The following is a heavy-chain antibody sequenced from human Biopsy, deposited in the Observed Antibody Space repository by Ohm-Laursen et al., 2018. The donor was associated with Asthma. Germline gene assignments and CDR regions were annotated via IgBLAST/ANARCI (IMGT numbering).Heavy chain of an antibody. CDR3: ARVFESSEWGPFYHFGLDV. CDR1: GFSFSDYY. V-gene: IGHV3-11*01. J-gene: IGHJ6*02. Sequence: SLRLSCAASGFSFSDYYMTWMRQAPGKGLEWVSSISSSGSTKYPAESVQGRFTISRDNAQKSLFLQMSSLRVEDTAIYYCARVFESSEWGPFYHFGLDVWGQGTTVAVSS. D-gene: IGHD6-25*01. CDR2: ISSSGSTK.